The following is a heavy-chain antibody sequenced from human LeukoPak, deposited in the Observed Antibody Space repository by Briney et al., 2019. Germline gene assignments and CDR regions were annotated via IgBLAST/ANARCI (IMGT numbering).Heavy chain of an antibody. CDR1: GFTFSDHY. V-gene: IGHV3-72*01. Sequence: GGSLRLSCAASGFTFSDHYMDWVRQAPGKGLEWVGRGRNKASSYTTEYAASVKGRFTISRDDSKNSLYLQMNSLRAEDTAVYYCARGVRYYDSSGQGGDAFDIWGQGTMVTASS. J-gene: IGHJ3*02. CDR2: GRNKASSYTT. CDR3: ARGVRYYDSSGQGGDAFDI. D-gene: IGHD3-22*01.